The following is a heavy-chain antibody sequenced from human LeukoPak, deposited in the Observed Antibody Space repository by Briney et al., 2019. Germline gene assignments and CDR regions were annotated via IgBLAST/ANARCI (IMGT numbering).Heavy chain of an antibody. Sequence: SDTLSLTCTVSGDSISTSKSYWGWIRQPPLKGLEWIGSIYYTGNTYYNASLKSRVTISVDTSKNQFSLSLTSVTAADTAMYYCARGTLYSGWSYYFDYWGQGSQVTVSS. D-gene: IGHD6-19*01. CDR3: ARGTLYSGWSYYFDY. J-gene: IGHJ4*02. CDR1: GDSISTSKSY. CDR2: IYYTGNT. V-gene: IGHV4-39*07.